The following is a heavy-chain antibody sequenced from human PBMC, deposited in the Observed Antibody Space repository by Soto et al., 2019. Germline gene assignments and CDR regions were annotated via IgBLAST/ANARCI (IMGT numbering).Heavy chain of an antibody. Sequence: SETLSLTCTVSGGSISSYYWSWIRQPPGKGLEWIGYIYYSGSTNYNPSPKSRVTISVDTSKNQFSLKLSSVTAADTAVYYCARVAGTTLAYYYYMDVWGKGTTVTVSS. V-gene: IGHV4-59*01. CDR3: ARVAGTTLAYYYYMDV. CDR1: GGSISSYY. CDR2: IYYSGST. D-gene: IGHD1-7*01. J-gene: IGHJ6*03.